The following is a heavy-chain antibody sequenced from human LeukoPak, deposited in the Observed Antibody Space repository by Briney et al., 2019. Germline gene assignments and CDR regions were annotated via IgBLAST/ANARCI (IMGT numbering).Heavy chain of an antibody. CDR3: ARLQKRDSRDY. J-gene: IGHJ4*02. CDR2: IKEDGSEK. D-gene: IGHD5-24*01. CDR1: GFTFSNYW. V-gene: IGHV3-7*02. Sequence: GGSLRLSCAASGFTFSNYWMSWVRQAPGKGLEWVANIKEDGSEKYHVDSVKGRFTVSRDNAKNSLYMQMNSLRAEDTAVYYCARLQKRDSRDYWGQGTLVTVSS.